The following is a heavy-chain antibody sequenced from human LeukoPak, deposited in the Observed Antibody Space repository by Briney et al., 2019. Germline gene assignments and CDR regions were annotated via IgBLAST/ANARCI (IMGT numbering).Heavy chain of an antibody. Sequence: GGSLRLSCAASGFIFSSHWMSWVRQAPGKGLEWVSAISGSGGSTYYADSVKGRFTISRDNSKNTLYLQMNSLRAEDTAVYYCAKDRGYYVDYWGQGTPVTVSS. CDR2: ISGSGGST. CDR1: GFIFSSHW. CDR3: AKDRGYYVDY. J-gene: IGHJ4*02. D-gene: IGHD3-10*02. V-gene: IGHV3-23*01.